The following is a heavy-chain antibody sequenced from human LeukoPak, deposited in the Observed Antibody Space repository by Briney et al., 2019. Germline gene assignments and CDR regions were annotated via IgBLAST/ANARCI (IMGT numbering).Heavy chain of an antibody. CDR1: GVSISGGGYS. D-gene: IGHD6-13*01. J-gene: IGHJ2*01. Sequence: PSETVSLTCAVSGVSISGGGYSWSWIRQPAGKGLEWIGYISHSGSTYYNPSLKSRVTISVDRSKNQFSLKLTSVTAADTAVYYCARYSSTWPYWYFDLWGRGTLVTVSS. CDR3: ARYSSTWPYWYFDL. CDR2: ISHSGST. V-gene: IGHV4-30-2*01.